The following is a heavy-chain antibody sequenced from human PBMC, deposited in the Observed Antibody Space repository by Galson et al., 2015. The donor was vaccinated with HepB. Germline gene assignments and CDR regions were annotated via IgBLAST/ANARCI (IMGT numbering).Heavy chain of an antibody. V-gene: IGHV3-72*01. CDR3: ARDYRGAFDI. CDR2: IKNKADKYVT. J-gene: IGHJ3*02. Sequence: SMRLSCAASGFTFGSYGMSWVRQAPGKGLEWIVRIKNKADKYVTDYAASVKGRFTISRDDSQTSLYLRMNSLKTEETAGYYCARDYRGAFDIWGQGTMVIVSS. D-gene: IGHD4-11*01. CDR1: GFTFGSYG.